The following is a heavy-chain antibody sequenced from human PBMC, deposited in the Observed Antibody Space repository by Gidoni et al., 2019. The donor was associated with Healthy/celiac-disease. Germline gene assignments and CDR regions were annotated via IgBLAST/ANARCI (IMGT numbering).Heavy chain of an antibody. CDR1: GGTFSSYA. J-gene: IGHJ3*02. CDR3: ASIVVVIRPPFDAFDI. CDR2: IIPIFGTA. Sequence: QVQLVQSGAEVKKPGSSVKVSCKASGGTFSSYAISWVRQAPGQGLEWMGGIIPIFGTANYAQKFQGRVTITADESTSTAYMELSSLRSEDTAVYYCASIVVVIRPPFDAFDIWGQGTMVTVSS. D-gene: IGHD2-21*01. V-gene: IGHV1-69*01.